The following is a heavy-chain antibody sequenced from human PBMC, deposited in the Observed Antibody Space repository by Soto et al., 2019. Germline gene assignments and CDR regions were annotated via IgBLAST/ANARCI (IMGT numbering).Heavy chain of an antibody. CDR3: ARVSVPWEWLSTPYYYYYGMDV. CDR1: GYTFTGYY. CDR2: INPNSGGT. D-gene: IGHD3-3*01. V-gene: IGHV1-2*02. Sequence: ASVKVSCKASGYTFTGYYMHWVRQAPGQGLEWMGWINPNSGGTNYAQKFQGRVTMTRDTSISTAYMELSRLGSDDTAVYYCARVSVPWEWLSTPYYYYYGMDVWGQGTTVTVSS. J-gene: IGHJ6*02.